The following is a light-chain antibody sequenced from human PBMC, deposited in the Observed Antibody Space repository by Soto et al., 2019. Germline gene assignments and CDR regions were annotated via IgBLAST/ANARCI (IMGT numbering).Light chain of an antibody. J-gene: IGLJ1*01. CDR1: SSDVGGYNY. CDR2: EVS. CDR3: SSYAGNKNV. Sequence: QSVLTQPPSASGSPGQSVTISCTGTSSDVGGYNYVSWYQQHPGKAPKLMIYEVSKRPSGVPDRFSGSKSGNTASLTVSGLQAEDEADYYCSSYAGNKNVFGTGPQLTVL. V-gene: IGLV2-8*01.